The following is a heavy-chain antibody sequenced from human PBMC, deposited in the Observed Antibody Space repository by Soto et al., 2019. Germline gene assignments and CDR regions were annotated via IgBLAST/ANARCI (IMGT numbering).Heavy chain of an antibody. D-gene: IGHD5-12*01. CDR2: INSDGSNT. J-gene: IGHJ4*02. CDR3: AREKRWLQSYYFDY. CDR1: GFTFSSYW. Sequence: HPGGSLRLSCAASGFTFSSYWMHWVRQAPGKGLVWVSRINSDGSNTNYADSVKGRFTISRDNAKNTLYLQMNSLRAEDTAVYYCAREKRWLQSYYFDYWGQGSLVTVSS. V-gene: IGHV3-74*01.